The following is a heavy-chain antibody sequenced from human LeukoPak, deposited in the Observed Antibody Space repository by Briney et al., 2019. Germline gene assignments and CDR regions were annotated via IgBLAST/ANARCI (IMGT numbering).Heavy chain of an antibody. Sequence: SETLSLTCTVSGGSISSYYWSWIRQPPGKGLEWIGYIYYSGSTNYNPSLKSRVTISVDTSKNQFSLKLSSVTAADTAVYYCASRYCSGGSCRDYWGQGTLVTVSS. J-gene: IGHJ4*02. D-gene: IGHD2-15*01. CDR1: GGSISSYY. CDR2: IYYSGST. V-gene: IGHV4-59*01. CDR3: ASRYCSGGSCRDY.